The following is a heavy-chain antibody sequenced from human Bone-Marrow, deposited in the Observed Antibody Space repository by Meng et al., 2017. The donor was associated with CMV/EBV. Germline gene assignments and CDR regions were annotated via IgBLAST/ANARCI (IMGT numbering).Heavy chain of an antibody. J-gene: IGHJ6*02. CDR2: IGTSGSTI. CDR3: ARTIGDIVVVPAAMEVYYYYGMDV. D-gene: IGHD2-2*01. Sequence: GESLKISCEASGFTFSDYYMTWIRQAPGKGLEWVSYIGTSGSTIYYADSVKGRFTISRDNAKNSLYLQMNSLRAEDTAVYYCARTIGDIVVVPAAMEVYYYYGMDVWGQGTTVTVSS. V-gene: IGHV3-11*04. CDR1: GFTFSDYY.